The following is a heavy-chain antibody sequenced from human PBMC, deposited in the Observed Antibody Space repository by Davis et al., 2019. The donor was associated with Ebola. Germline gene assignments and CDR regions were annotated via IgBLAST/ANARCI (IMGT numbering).Heavy chain of an antibody. CDR3: ARDGENYSDLDY. V-gene: IGHV3-7*01. Sequence: GESLKISCAASGFTFSRYWMTWVRQAPGKGLEWVANINEDGTEKNYVDSVKGRFTISRDNAKNTVFLQMNSLRAEDTAVYYCARDGENYSDLDYWGQGTLVIVSS. J-gene: IGHJ4*02. CDR1: GFTFSRYW. CDR2: INEDGTEK. D-gene: IGHD3-10*01.